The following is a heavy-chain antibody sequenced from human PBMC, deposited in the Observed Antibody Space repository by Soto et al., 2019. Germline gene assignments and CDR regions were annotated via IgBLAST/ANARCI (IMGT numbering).Heavy chain of an antibody. CDR2: IYYSGST. CDR3: ARHTYSSSWYLNYYYGMDV. CDR1: GGSISSSSYY. J-gene: IGHJ6*02. D-gene: IGHD6-13*01. V-gene: IGHV4-39*01. Sequence: SETLSLTSTVSGGSISSSSYYWGWIRQPPGKGLEWIGRIYYSGSTYYNPSLKSRVTISVDTSKNQFSLKLSSVTAADTAVYYCARHTYSSSWYLNYYYGMDVWGQGTTVTVSS.